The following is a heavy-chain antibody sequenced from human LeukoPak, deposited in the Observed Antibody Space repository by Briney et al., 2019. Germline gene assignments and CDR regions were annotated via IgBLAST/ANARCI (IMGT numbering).Heavy chain of an antibody. CDR3: ARGGSSIPFDP. V-gene: IGHV3-33*01. D-gene: IGHD2-2*02. CDR2: IWYDGSNK. CDR1: GFTFSSYG. J-gene: IGHJ5*02. Sequence: PGGSLRLSCAASGFTFSSYGMHWVRQAPGKGLEWVAVIWYDGSNKYYADSVKGRFTISGDNSKNTLYLQMNSLRAEDTAVYYCARGGSSIPFDPWGQGTLVTVSS.